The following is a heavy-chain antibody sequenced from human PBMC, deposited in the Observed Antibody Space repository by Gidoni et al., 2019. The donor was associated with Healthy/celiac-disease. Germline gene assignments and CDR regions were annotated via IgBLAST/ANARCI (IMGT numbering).Heavy chain of an antibody. J-gene: IGHJ6*02. V-gene: IGHV4-34*01. CDR3: ARGRTGYYYYGMDV. CDR1: GVSFSGYY. Sequence: QVQLQQWGAGLLKPSETLSLTCAVYGVSFSGYYWSWIRQPPGKGLEWIGEINHSGSTNYNPSLKSRVTISVDTSKNQFSLKLSSVTAADTAVYYCARGRTGYYYYGMDVWGQGTTVTVSS. CDR2: INHSGST.